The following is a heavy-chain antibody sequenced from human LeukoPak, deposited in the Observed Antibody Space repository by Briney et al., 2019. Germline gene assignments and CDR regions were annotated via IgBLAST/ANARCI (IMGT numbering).Heavy chain of an antibody. V-gene: IGHV4-39*07. D-gene: IGHD2-15*01. CDR2: IYFSGST. CDR1: GGSITSSSYY. Sequence: SETLPLTCTVSGGSITSSSYYWGWIRQPPGKGLEWIASIYFSGSTNYNPSLKSRVAISVDTSKNQFSLKLSSVTAADTAVYYCARGVVAAPQTFDYWGQGTLVTVSS. CDR3: ARGVVAAPQTFDY. J-gene: IGHJ4*02.